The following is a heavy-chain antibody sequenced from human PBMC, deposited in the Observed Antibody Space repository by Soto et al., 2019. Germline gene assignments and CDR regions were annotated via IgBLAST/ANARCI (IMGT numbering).Heavy chain of an antibody. V-gene: IGHV4-30-4*01. CDR3: GRYTLLGFDP. D-gene: IGHD2-15*01. J-gene: IGHJ5*02. CDR2: IFYTGSA. Sequence: QVQLQESGPGLVKPSQTLSLTCTVSGASISSPDFYWGWVRQPPGGGLDFLGYIFYTGSAYYNPSLKSRLTMSVDTSQNQFSLRLASVTAADTAVYYCGRYTLLGFDPWGQGTLVTVSS. CDR1: GASISSPDFY.